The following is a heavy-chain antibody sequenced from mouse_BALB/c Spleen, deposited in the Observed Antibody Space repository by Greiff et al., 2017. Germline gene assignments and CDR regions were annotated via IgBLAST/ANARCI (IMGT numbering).Heavy chain of an antibody. CDR3: AREGDYGNYVFAY. CDR2: ISYDGSN. Sequence: EVQLVESGPGLVKPSQSLSLTCSVTGYSITSGYYWNWIRQFPGNKLEWMGYISYDGSNNYNPSLKNRISITRDTSKNQFFLKLNSVTTEDTATYYCAREGDYGNYVFAYWGQGTLVTVSA. CDR1: GYSITSGYY. D-gene: IGHD2-1*01. J-gene: IGHJ3*01. V-gene: IGHV3-6*02.